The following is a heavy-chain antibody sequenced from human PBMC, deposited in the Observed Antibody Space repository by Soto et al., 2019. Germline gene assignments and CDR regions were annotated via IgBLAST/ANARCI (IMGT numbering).Heavy chain of an antibody. V-gene: IGHV3-23*01. CDR2: ISGSGDST. CDR3: AKGGEGSCSKTSCLYFSDY. D-gene: IGHD2-2*01. J-gene: IGHJ4*02. Sequence: EVQLLESGGGLVQPGGSLRLSCAASGFTFSTYAMSWVRQAPGKGLEWVSTISGSGDSTYYANSVKGRFTISRDNSRNTLDLQMNRLRVEDTAVYYCAKGGEGSCSKTSCLYFSDYWGQGTLVTVSS. CDR1: GFTFSTYA.